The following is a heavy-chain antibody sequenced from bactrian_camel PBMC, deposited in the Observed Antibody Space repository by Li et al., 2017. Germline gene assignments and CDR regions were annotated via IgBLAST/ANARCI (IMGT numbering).Heavy chain of an antibody. V-gene: IGHV3S40*01. CDR2: IDTEGDIT. D-gene: IGHD1*01. Sequence: VQLVESGGGLVQPGGSLRLSCAASGITFGLYDMTWVRQAPGKGLEWVSSIDTEGDITEYTDSAKGRFTISRDNAKNTLYLQMNSLKPEDKAMYYCAAGGFYYWGQGTQVTVS. J-gene: IGHJ4*01. CDR1: GITFGLYD. CDR3: AAGGFYY.